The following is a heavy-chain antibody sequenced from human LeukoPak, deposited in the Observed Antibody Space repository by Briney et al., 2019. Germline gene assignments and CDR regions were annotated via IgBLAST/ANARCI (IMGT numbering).Heavy chain of an antibody. CDR3: AKDVGLVTARFYSSDY. CDR1: GFTFSTYG. D-gene: IGHD2-21*02. CDR2: ISGSGRTT. J-gene: IGHJ4*02. Sequence: PGGSLRLSCAGSGFTFSTYGMSWVRQAPGKGLEWVSSISGSGRTTYYSDSVKGRFTISRDNSKNTLLLQMNSLRAEDTALYYCAKDVGLVTARFYSSDYWGQGTLVTVSS. V-gene: IGHV3-23*01.